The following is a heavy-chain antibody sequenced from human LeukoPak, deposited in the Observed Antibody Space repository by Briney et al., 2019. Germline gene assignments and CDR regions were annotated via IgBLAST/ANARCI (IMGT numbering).Heavy chain of an antibody. J-gene: IGHJ4*02. CDR3: ARVLNAAMVTFDY. CDR2: IYYSGST. Sequence: SETLSLTCGVSGGAITNYYWNWIRQAPGKGLEWIGYIYYSGSTNYNPSLKSRVTISVDTSKNQFSLKLSSVTAEDTAVYYCARVLNAAMVTFDYWGQGTLVTVSS. CDR1: GGAITNYY. D-gene: IGHD5-18*01. V-gene: IGHV4-59*01.